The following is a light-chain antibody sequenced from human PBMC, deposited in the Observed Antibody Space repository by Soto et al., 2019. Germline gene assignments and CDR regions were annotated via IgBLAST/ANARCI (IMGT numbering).Light chain of an antibody. CDR3: AAWDASLSACV. J-gene: IGLJ1*01. CDR1: DSNIGSNS. V-gene: IGLV1-47*02. Sequence: QSVLTQPPSASGTAGQGVTISCSGGDSNIGSNSVYWYQHLPRTAPKLLIYYNNQRPSGVPDRFAGSRSGTSASLAIVRLRSEDEAVYYCAAWDASLSACVFGNGTKLTVL. CDR2: YNN.